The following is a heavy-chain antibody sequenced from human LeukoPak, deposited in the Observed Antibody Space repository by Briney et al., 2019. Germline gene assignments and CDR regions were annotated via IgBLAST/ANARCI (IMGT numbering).Heavy chain of an antibody. D-gene: IGHD6-6*01. CDR2: ISWNSGSI. J-gene: IGHJ4*02. V-gene: IGHV3-9*03. CDR3: AKGLVGSSIADFFDY. Sequence: GGSLRLSCAASGFTFDDYAMHWVRQAPGKGLEWVSGISWNSGSIGYPDSVKGRFTISRDNAKNSLYLQMNSLRGEDMALYYCAKGLVGSSIADFFDYWGQGLLVTVSS. CDR1: GFTFDDYA.